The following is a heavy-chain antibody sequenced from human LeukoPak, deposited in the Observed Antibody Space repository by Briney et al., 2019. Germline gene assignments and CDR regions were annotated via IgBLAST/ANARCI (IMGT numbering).Heavy chain of an antibody. D-gene: IGHD4-23*01. J-gene: IGHJ4*01. CDR2: INPSSGDT. V-gene: IGHV1-2*02. CDR1: AYSFRYYY. Sequence: ASVKVSCKASAYSFRYYYMHCVRQAPGQGLEWMGWINPSSGDTNYAQKFQGRVTMTSDTSISTAYLELNRLRTDDTAIYFCARYVHDYGGNSGFDYWGQGSLVIVSS. CDR3: ARYVHDYGGNSGFDY.